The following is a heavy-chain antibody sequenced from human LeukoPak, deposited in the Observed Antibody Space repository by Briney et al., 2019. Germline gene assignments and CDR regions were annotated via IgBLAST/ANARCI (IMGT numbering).Heavy chain of an antibody. Sequence: GGSLILSCAASGFTFSSYGIHWVRQAPGKGLEWVALIWYDGSNKYYADSVKGRFTISRDNSKNTLYLQMNSLRAEDTAVYYCARRWDDAFDIWGQGTMVTVSS. CDR2: IWYDGSNK. D-gene: IGHD1-26*01. CDR3: ARRWDDAFDI. J-gene: IGHJ3*02. CDR1: GFTFSSYG. V-gene: IGHV3-33*01.